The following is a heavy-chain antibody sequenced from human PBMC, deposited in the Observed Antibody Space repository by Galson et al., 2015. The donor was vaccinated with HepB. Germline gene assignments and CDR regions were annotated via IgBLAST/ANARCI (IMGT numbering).Heavy chain of an antibody. J-gene: IGHJ6*02. CDR3: ARARDYDLWSGYPAPYGFDV. CDR2: IYSGGSP. V-gene: IGHV3-53*01. Sequence: SLRLSCAASEFIVSGNYMTWAAKAQGKGLQWVPVIYSGGSPYSADSVRGRFTISRDTSKNTLYLQMSVLRAEDTAVYYCARARDYDLWSGYPAPYGFDVWGQGTTVTVSS. CDR1: EFIVSGNY. D-gene: IGHD3-3*01.